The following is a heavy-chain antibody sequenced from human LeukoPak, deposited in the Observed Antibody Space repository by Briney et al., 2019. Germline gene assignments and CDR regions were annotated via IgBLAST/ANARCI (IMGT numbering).Heavy chain of an antibody. CDR3: ARTELKTMIVVVITYAFDI. CDR2: ISSSSSYI. Sequence: GGSLRLSCAASGFTFSSYSMNWVRQAPGKGLEWVSSISSSSSYIYYADSVKGRFTISRDNAKNSLYLQMNSLSAEDTAVYYCARTELKTMIVVVITYAFDIWGQGTMVTVSS. V-gene: IGHV3-21*01. D-gene: IGHD3-22*01. CDR1: GFTFSSYS. J-gene: IGHJ3*02.